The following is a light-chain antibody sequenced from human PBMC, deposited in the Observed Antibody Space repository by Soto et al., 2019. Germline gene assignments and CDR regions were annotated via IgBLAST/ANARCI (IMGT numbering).Light chain of an antibody. CDR1: QDISCW. J-gene: IGKJ5*01. V-gene: IGKV1-12*01. CDR2: AAS. CDR3: LQAATFPIT. Sequence: DIQMTQSPSSVSSSVGDRVTITCRASQDISCWLAWYQQKPGRAPKLLIYAASSLQSGVPTRFAGNGSGTSFTIPITSLQPAAFATYYCLQAATFPITFGQRTRLEI.